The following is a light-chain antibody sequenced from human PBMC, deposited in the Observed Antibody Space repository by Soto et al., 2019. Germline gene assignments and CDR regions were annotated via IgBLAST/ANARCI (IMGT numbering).Light chain of an antibody. Sequence: EIVLTQSPATLSLSPGERATLSCRTSQSVSSYLAWYQQKPGQAPRLLIYDASNRATGIPARFSGSGSGTDFNLTISSLEPEDFAVYYCQQRRNWPPLTFGGGTKVEIK. CDR1: QSVSSY. V-gene: IGKV3-11*01. CDR3: QQRRNWPPLT. CDR2: DAS. J-gene: IGKJ4*01.